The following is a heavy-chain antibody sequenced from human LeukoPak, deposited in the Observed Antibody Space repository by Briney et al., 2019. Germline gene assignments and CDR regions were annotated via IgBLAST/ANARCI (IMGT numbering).Heavy chain of an antibody. CDR2: IRSNGGST. CDR3: ARGQYSRSSVFDY. Sequence: PGGALRLSCAASGFTFSSYAMHWVRQAPAKGLEYVSAIRSNGGSTYYANSVKGRFTSSRDNSKNTLYLQMGSLRAEDMSVYYCARGQYSRSSVFDYWGQGTLVTVSS. CDR1: GFTFSSYA. J-gene: IGHJ4*02. D-gene: IGHD6-13*01. V-gene: IGHV3-64*01.